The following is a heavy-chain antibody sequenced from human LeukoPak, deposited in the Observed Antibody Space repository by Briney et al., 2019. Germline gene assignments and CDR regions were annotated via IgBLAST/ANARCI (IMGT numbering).Heavy chain of an antibody. V-gene: IGHV4-59*08. CDR1: GGSISSYY. CDR2: IYYGGST. Sequence: PSETLSLTCTVSGGSISSYYWSWIRQPPGKGLEWIGCIYYGGSTNYNPSLKSRVTISVDTSKNQFSLKLSSVTAADTAVYYCARRGGSYEVYFDYWGQGTLVTVSS. D-gene: IGHD1-26*01. CDR3: ARRGGSYEVYFDY. J-gene: IGHJ4*02.